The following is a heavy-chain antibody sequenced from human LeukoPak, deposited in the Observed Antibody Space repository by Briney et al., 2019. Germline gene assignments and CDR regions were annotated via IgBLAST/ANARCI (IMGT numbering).Heavy chain of an antibody. CDR1: GFTFSSYG. CDR2: ISYDGSNK. Sequence: GRSLRLSCAASGFTFSSYGMHWVRQAPGKGLEWVAVISYDGSNKYYADSVKGRFTISRDNSQNTLYLQMNSLRAEDTAVYYCAKDGGYSSGWYGGWFDPWGQGTLVTVSS. D-gene: IGHD6-19*01. CDR3: AKDGGYSSGWYGGWFDP. J-gene: IGHJ5*02. V-gene: IGHV3-30*18.